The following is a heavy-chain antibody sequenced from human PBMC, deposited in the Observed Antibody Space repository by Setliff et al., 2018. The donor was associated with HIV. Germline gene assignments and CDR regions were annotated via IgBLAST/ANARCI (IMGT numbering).Heavy chain of an antibody. CDR1: GYTFTSYA. V-gene: IGHV7-4-1*02. CDR3: ARDQGLWFGPPRFDP. D-gene: IGHD3-10*01. CDR2: INTNTGNP. J-gene: IGHJ5*02. Sequence: ASVKVSCKASGYTFTSYAMNWVRQAPGQGLEWMGWINTNTGNPTYAQGFTGRFVFSLDTSVSTGYLQISSRKAEDTAVYYCARDQGLWFGPPRFDPWGQGTLVTVSS.